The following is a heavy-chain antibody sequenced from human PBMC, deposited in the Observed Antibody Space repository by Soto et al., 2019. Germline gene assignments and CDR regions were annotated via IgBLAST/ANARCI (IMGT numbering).Heavy chain of an antibody. CDR3: ARDLLGVQWLVSEPPVFDY. D-gene: IGHD6-19*01. CDR1: GFTFSSYA. Sequence: PGGSLRLSCAASGFTFSSYAMHWVRQAPGKGLEWVAVISYDGSNKYYADSVKGRFTISRDNSKNTLYLQMNSLRAEDTAVYYCARDLLGVQWLVSEPPVFDYWGQGTLVTVST. V-gene: IGHV3-30-3*01. J-gene: IGHJ4*02. CDR2: ISYDGSNK.